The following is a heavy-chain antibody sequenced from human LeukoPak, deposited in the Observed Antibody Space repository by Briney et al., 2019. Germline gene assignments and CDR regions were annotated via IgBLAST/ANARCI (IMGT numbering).Heavy chain of an antibody. CDR2: IYYSGST. Sequence: PSETLSLTCIVSGGSISSTTYYWSWIRQHPGKGLEWIGYIYYSGSTHYNPSLKSRVTISVDTSKNQFSLKLSSVTAADTAVYYCARCSKGGGSSGWYGYWFDPWGQGTLVTVSS. D-gene: IGHD6-19*01. CDR1: GGSISSTTYY. V-gene: IGHV4-31*03. J-gene: IGHJ5*02. CDR3: ARCSKGGGSSGWYGYWFDP.